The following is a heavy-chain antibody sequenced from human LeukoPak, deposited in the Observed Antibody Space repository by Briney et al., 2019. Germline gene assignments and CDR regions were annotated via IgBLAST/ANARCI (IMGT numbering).Heavy chain of an antibody. CDR2: MNPNSGNT. Sequence: VASVKVSCKASGYTFTSYDINWVRQATGQGLEWMGWMNPNSGNTGYAQKFQGRVTITRNTSISTAYMELSSLRSEDTAVYYCARGQYSSGWRLYYYYYYMDVWGKGTRSPSP. CDR1: GYTFTSYD. CDR3: ARGQYSSGWRLYYYYYYMDV. J-gene: IGHJ6*03. D-gene: IGHD6-19*01. V-gene: IGHV1-8*03.